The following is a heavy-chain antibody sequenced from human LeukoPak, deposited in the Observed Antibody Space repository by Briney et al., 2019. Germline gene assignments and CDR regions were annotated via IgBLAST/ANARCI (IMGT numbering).Heavy chain of an antibody. CDR1: GYTFTDYY. V-gene: IGHV1-2*02. CDR2: INPNDGDT. CDR3: ARANFLYCSSSTCLFDY. D-gene: IGHD2-2*01. J-gene: IGHJ4*02. Sequence: ASVKVSCKASGYTFTDYYMHWVRQAPGQGFEWMGWINPNDGDTNYAQKFQGRVTMTRDTSISTAHMEVSRLRSDDTAVYYCARANFLYCSSSTCLFDYWGRGTLVTVSS.